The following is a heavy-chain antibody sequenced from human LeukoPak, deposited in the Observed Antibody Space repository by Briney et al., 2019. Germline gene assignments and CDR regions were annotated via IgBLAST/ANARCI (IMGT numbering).Heavy chain of an antibody. CDR2: ISTYNGDT. V-gene: IGHV1-18*01. J-gene: IGHJ3*01. Sequence: ASVKVSCKASGYTFTNYGISWVRQAPGQGLEWMGWISTYNGDTNYAQKLQGIVTMTTDTSTSTASMELRSLRSDDTAVYYCARERGYDSSGYYHDAFDVWGQGTMVTVSS. CDR1: GYTFTNYG. CDR3: ARERGYDSSGYYHDAFDV. D-gene: IGHD3-22*01.